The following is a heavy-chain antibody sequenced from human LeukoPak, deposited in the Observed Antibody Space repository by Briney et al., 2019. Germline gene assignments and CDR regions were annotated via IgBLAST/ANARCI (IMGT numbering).Heavy chain of an antibody. V-gene: IGHV4-34*01. J-gene: IGHJ6*03. CDR1: GGSFSSYD. D-gene: IGHD3-10*01. CDR3: ARLTLRRYYYYYYYMAV. Sequence: TWGTLSLTCAVYGGSFSSYDLSWIRQPPGKGLEWIGDISDSGSTNYNPSLKRRVTISVDTTKNQFSLKLSSVSAADTAVYYCARLTLRRYYYYYYYMAVGGKGTTVTAPS. CDR2: ISDSGST.